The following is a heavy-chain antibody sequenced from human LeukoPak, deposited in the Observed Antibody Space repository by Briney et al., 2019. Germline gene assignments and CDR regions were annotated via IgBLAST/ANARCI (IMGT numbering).Heavy chain of an antibody. J-gene: IGHJ6*02. CDR3: ARTSPIVVVPAAMPEEVPYYYGMDV. Sequence: KASGTLSLTCAVSGGSISSSNWWSWVRQPPGKGLEWIGEIYHSGSTNYNPSLKSRVTISVDKSKNQFSLKLSSVTAADTAVYYCARTSPIVVVPAAMPEEVPYYYGMDVWGQGTTVTVSS. D-gene: IGHD2-2*01. V-gene: IGHV4-4*02. CDR2: IYHSGST. CDR1: GGSISSSNW.